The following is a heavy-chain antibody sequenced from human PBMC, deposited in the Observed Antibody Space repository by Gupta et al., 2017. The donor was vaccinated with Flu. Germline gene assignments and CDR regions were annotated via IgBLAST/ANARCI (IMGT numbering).Heavy chain of an antibody. CDR1: GGSFSGYY. CDR2: INHSGST. CDR3: ASLLQLPPTYYYYGMDV. J-gene: IGHJ6*02. D-gene: IGHD5-18*01. V-gene: IGHV4-34*01. Sequence: QVQLQQWGAGLLKPSETLSLTCAVYGGSFSGYYWSWIRQPPGKGLECIGEINHSGSTNYNPSLKSRVTISVDTSKNQFSLKLSSVTAADTAVYYCASLLQLPPTYYYYGMDVWGQGTTVTVSS.